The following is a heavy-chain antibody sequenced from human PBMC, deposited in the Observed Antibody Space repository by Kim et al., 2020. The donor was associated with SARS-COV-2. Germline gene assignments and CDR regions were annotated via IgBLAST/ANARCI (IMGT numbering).Heavy chain of an antibody. D-gene: IGHD3-22*01. CDR3: ARRSLGNYDSSGPTNAFDI. V-gene: IGHV4-30-2*04. J-gene: IGHJ3*02. Sequence: KSRVTSSVDTSKNQFSLKLSSVTAADTAVYYCARRSLGNYDSSGPTNAFDIWGQGTMVTVSS.